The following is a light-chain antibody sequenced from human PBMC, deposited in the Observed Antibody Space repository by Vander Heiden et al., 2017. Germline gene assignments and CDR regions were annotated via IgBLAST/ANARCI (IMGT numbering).Light chain of an antibody. CDR3: QQFNSYPPLAT. J-gene: IGKJ3*01. V-gene: IGKV1-13*02. CDR1: QGISSA. CDR2: DAS. Sequence: AIQLTQSPSSLSASVGDRVTITCRASQGISSALAWYQQKPGKAPKLLIHDASSLESGVPSRFSGSGSGTDFTLTISSLQPEDFATYYCQQFNSYPPLATFGPGTKVDIK.